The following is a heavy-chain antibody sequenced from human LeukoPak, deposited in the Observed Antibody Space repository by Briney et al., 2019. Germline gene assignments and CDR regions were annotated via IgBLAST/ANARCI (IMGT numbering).Heavy chain of an antibody. CDR2: ISSSSTIR. Sequence: GGSLRLSCAASGFTFRSRSMNWVRQAPGKGVGYISSISSSSTIRQYADSVKHQFSLSRDDAKNSLYLQMNSRRAGDTAIYYCSKVSRQHDHWFDPWGQGTRVTVSS. V-gene: IGHV3-48*01. D-gene: IGHD6-13*01. J-gene: IGHJ5*02. CDR1: GFTFRSRS. CDR3: SKVSRQHDHWFDP.